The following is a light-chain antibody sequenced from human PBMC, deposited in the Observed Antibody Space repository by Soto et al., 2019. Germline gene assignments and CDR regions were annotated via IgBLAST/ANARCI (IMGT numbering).Light chain of an antibody. Sequence: QSVLTQPPSVSGAPGQRVNISCTGSSSNIGARSDVHWYQHVSGTAPKLLIFGNTNRPSGVPDRFSGSKSGTSASLAITGLQAEDEAEYYCQSSDSTLSGLVVFGGGTKLTVL. CDR3: QSSDSTLSGLVV. CDR2: GNT. CDR1: SSNIGARSD. J-gene: IGLJ2*01. V-gene: IGLV1-40*01.